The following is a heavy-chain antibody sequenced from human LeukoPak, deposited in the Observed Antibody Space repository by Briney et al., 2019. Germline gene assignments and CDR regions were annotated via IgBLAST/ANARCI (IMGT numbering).Heavy chain of an antibody. CDR2: ISGSGGST. J-gene: IGHJ4*02. D-gene: IGHD6-19*01. CDR3: AKDSSYSSGWYRFYFDY. CDR1: GFTFSSYA. Sequence: GGSLRLSCAASGFTFSSYAMSWVRQAPGKGLEWVSAISGSGGSTYYADSVKGRSTISRDNSKNTLYLQMNSLRAEDTAVYYCAKDSSYSSGWYRFYFDYWGQGTLVTVSS. V-gene: IGHV3-23*01.